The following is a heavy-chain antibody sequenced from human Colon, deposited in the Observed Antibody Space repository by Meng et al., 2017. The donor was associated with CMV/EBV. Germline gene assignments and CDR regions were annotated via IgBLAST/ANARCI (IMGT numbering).Heavy chain of an antibody. Sequence: GESLKISCVGSGFTFSSYAMSWVRQAPGKGLEWVSLIGSSGIITTYADSVKGRFAISRDNAKNTLYLQMNSLRAEDTAFYYCARRGKISGSNWFDPWGQGTLVTVSS. CDR2: IGSSGIIT. CDR1: GFTFSSYA. V-gene: IGHV3-23*01. CDR3: ARRGKISGSNWFDP. D-gene: IGHD3-10*01. J-gene: IGHJ5*02.